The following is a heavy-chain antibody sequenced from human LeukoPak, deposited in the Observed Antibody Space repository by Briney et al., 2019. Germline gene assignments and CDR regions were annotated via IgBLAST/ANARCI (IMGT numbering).Heavy chain of an antibody. CDR2: IIPIFGTA. CDR3: ARVPSGEYYDSSGYYQHDY. CDR1: GGTFISYA. V-gene: IGHV1-69*13. Sequence: SVKVSCKASGGTFISYAISWVRQAPGQGLEWMGGIIPIFGTANYAQKFQGRVTITADESTSTAYMELSSLRSEDTAVYYCARVPSGEYYDSSGYYQHDYWGQGTLVTVSS. D-gene: IGHD3-22*01. J-gene: IGHJ4*02.